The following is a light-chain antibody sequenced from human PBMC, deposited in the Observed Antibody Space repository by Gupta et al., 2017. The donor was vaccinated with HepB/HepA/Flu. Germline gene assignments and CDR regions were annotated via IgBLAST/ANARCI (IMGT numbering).Light chain of an antibody. Sequence: DIQMTQSPSSLSASVGDRVTVTCRASQNIRGYLNWYQQKPGKAPDLLIFAASRLQNGVPSRFSGSGYGTDFALTISSLQAEDFAIYYCQQSSGVPLTFGGGTKVEIK. J-gene: IGKJ4*01. CDR3: QQSSGVPLT. CDR1: QNIRGY. CDR2: AAS. V-gene: IGKV1-39*01.